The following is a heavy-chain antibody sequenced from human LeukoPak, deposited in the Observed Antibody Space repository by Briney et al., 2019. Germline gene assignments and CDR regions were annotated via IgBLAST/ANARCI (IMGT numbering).Heavy chain of an antibody. CDR3: ARDHCSGGSCNWFDP. Sequence: GASVKVSCKASGGTFSSYAISWVRQAPGQGLEWMGGIILIFGTANYAQKFQGRVTITADESTSTAYMELSSLRSEDTAVYYCARDHCSGGSCNWFDPWGQGTLVTVSS. D-gene: IGHD2-15*01. V-gene: IGHV1-69*13. CDR2: IILIFGTA. J-gene: IGHJ5*02. CDR1: GGTFSSYA.